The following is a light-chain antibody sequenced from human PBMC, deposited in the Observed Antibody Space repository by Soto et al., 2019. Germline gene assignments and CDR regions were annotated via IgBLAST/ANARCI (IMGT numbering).Light chain of an antibody. CDR3: QQYYTTPLT. J-gene: IGKJ4*01. V-gene: IGKV4-1*01. Sequence: DIVMTQSPDSLAVSLGGRATINCKSSQSVLYSSNNKNYLVWYQQKPGQPPKLLIYWASTREFGVPDRFSGSGSGTDFTLTISSLQAEDVAVYYCQQYYTTPLTFGGGTKVDI. CDR1: QSVLYSSNNKNY. CDR2: WAS.